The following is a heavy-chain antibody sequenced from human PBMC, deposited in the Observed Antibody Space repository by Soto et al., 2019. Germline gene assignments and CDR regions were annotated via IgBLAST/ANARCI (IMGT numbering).Heavy chain of an antibody. D-gene: IGHD2-2*01. V-gene: IGHV3-53*01. CDR2: IYSGGST. J-gene: IGHJ4*02. CDR1: GFTVSSNY. Sequence: GGSLRLSCAASGFTVSSNYMSWVRQAPGKGLEWVSVIYSGGSTYYADSVKGRFTISRGNSKNTLYLQMNSLRAEDTAVYYCARAPRYCSSTSCDYWGQGTLVTVSS. CDR3: ARAPRYCSSTSCDY.